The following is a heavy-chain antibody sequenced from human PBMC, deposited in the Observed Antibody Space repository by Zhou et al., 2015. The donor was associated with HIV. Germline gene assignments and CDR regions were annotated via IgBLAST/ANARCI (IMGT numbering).Heavy chain of an antibody. CDR3: ARDQGGGYSGYDSSYYGMDV. V-gene: IGHV1-69*01. Sequence: QVQLVQSGAEVKKPGSSVKVSCRAFGGTFSSYGISWVRQAPGQGLEWMGGTIPIFGTPNYAQKFQGRVTIIADESTSTAYMELSSLRSEDTAVYYCARDQGGGYSGYDSSYYGMDVWGQGTTVTVSS. J-gene: IGHJ6*02. CDR1: GGTFSSYG. CDR2: TIPIFGTP. D-gene: IGHD5-12*01.